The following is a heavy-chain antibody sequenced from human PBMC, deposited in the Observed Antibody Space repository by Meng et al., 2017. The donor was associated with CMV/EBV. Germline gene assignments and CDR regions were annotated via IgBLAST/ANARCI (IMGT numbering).Heavy chain of an antibody. Sequence: GESLKISCAASGFTVSSNYMSWVRQAPGKGLEWVSAIYSGGSTYYADSVKGRFTISRDNSKNTLYLQMNSLRAEDTAVYYCARVSASSGCYGYWGQGTLVTVSS. J-gene: IGHJ4*02. D-gene: IGHD6-19*01. CDR3: ARVSASSGCYGY. V-gene: IGHV3-53*01. CDR1: GFTVSSNY. CDR2: IYSGGST.